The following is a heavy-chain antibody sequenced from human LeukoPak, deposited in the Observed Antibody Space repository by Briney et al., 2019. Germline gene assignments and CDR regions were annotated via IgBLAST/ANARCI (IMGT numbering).Heavy chain of an antibody. D-gene: IGHD3-9*01. CDR1: GYTFTGHY. CDR3: ARIGLKTTGYYRLDY. V-gene: IGHV1-2*02. CDR2: LNPNTGDT. J-gene: IGHJ4*02. Sequence: ASVNVSCKASGYTFTGHYLHWVRQAPGQGLEWMGWLNPNTGDTLYIQKFQGRVTMTGDTSISTAYMELSRLMSDDTAVYYCARIGLKTTGYYRLDYWGQGTLVTVSP.